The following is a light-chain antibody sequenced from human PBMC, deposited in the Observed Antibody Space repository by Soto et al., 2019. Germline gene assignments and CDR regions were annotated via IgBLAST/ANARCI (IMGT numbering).Light chain of an antibody. Sequence: DVVMTQSPLSLPVTLGQPASISCRSSQSLVYSDGNTYLNWFQQRPGQSPRRLIYKVSNRDSGVPDRFSGSGSGTDFTLTISRLEPEDFAVYYCQQYGSSPITFGQGTRLEIK. V-gene: IGKV2-30*01. J-gene: IGKJ5*01. CDR2: KVS. CDR3: QQYGSSPIT. CDR1: QSLVYSDGNTY.